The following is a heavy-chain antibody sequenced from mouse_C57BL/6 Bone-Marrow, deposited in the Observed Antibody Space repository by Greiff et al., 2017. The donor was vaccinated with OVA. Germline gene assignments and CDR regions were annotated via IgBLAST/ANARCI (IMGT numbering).Heavy chain of an antibody. Sequence: VQLQESGPGLVAPSQSLSITCTVSGFSLTSYAISWVRQPPGTGLEWLGVIWNGGGTNYNSALKSRLSISKDNYKSQVFLQMNTLQTDDTARYYCARNPAYYYGSSPTGHFDVWGTGTTVTVSS. V-gene: IGHV2-9-1*01. CDR2: IWNGGGT. CDR1: GFSLTSYA. D-gene: IGHD1-1*01. J-gene: IGHJ1*03. CDR3: ARNPAYYYGSSPTGHFDV.